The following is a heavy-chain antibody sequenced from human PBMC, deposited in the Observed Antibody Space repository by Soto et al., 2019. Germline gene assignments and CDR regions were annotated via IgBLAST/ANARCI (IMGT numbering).Heavy chain of an antibody. D-gene: IGHD5-18*01. V-gene: IGHV3-23*01. Sequence: SGGSLRLSCAASGFTFSSYMTWVRQAPGKGLEWVSSISGSGAGTYYADSVKGRFTISRDNSKNTLYLQMNSLRAEDTAVYYCAKAVGGIQLWLPFDYWGQGTLVTVSS. CDR3: AKAVGGIQLWLPFDY. CDR1: GFTFSSY. J-gene: IGHJ4*02. CDR2: ISGSGAGT.